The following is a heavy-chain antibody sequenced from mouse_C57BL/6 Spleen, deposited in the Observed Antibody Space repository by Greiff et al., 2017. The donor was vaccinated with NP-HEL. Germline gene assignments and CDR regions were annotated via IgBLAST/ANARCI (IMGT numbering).Heavy chain of an antibody. CDR3: ARDYYGSRGFDY. Sequence: EVKLMESGPGLVKPSQSLSLTCSVTGYSITSGYYWNWIRQFPGNKLEWMGYISYDGSNNYNPSLKNRISITRDPSKNQFFLKLNSVTTEDTATYYCARDYYGSRGFDYWGQGTTLTVSS. D-gene: IGHD1-1*01. J-gene: IGHJ2*01. V-gene: IGHV3-6*01. CDR1: GYSITSGYY. CDR2: ISYDGSN.